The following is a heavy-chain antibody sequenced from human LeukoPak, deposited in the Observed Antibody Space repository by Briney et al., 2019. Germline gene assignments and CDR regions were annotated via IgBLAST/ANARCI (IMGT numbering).Heavy chain of an antibody. D-gene: IGHD5-12*01. CDR3: ARLIYSGYDLGHDY. Sequence: GGSLRLSCVASGFTFSRYALNWVRQAPGKGLEWVSYISSSGSTIYYADSVKGRFTISRDNAKDSLYLQMNSLRAEDTAVYYCARLIYSGYDLGHDYWGQGTLVTVSS. CDR1: GFTFSRYA. V-gene: IGHV3-48*03. CDR2: ISSSGSTI. J-gene: IGHJ4*02.